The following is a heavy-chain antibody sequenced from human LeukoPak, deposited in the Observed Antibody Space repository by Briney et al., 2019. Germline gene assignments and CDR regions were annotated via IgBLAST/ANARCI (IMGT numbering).Heavy chain of an antibody. CDR2: IYYSGST. J-gene: IGHJ6*03. V-gene: IGHV4-39*07. D-gene: IGHD5-18*01. CDR1: GGSISSSSYY. CDR3: ARLGDAAMDILCHYYFHLDV. Sequence: SETLSLTCTVSGGSISSSSYYWGWIRQPPGKGLEWIGSIYYSGSTYYNPSLKSRVTISVDTSKNQFSLKLSSVTAADTAVYYCARLGDAAMDILCHYYFHLDVWGKGTTVTISS.